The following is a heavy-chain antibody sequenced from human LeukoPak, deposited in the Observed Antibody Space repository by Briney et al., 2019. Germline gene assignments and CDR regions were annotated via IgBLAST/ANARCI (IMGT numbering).Heavy chain of an antibody. V-gene: IGHV3-30*02. CDR3: AKDRGRTHYYYMDV. CDR2: IRFDGSEK. Sequence: GGSLRLSCAASGFSFSTYDMYWVRQAPGKGLEWVAFIRFDGSEKRYADSVKGRITISRDNSKNTLYLQMNSLRAEDTAVFYCAKDRGRTHYYYMDVWGKGTTVTISS. D-gene: IGHD3-10*01. J-gene: IGHJ6*03. CDR1: GFSFSTYD.